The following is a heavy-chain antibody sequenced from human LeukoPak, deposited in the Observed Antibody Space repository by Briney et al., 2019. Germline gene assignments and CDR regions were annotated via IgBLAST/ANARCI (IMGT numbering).Heavy chain of an antibody. J-gene: IGHJ5*02. CDR2: IVPILGIA. V-gene: IGHV1-69*04. Sequence: SVKVSCKSSGGTFSSYAIIWVRQAPGQGLEWMGRIVPILGIANYAQKFQGRVTITADKSTSTAYMELSSLRSEDTAVYYCARDEGPDPWGQGTLVTVSS. CDR3: ARDEGPDP. CDR1: GGTFSSYA.